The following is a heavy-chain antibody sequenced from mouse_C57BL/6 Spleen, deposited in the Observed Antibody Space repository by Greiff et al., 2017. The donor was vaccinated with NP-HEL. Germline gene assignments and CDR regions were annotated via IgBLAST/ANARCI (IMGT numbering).Heavy chain of an antibody. D-gene: IGHD1-1*01. CDR1: GFTFSDYG. Sequence: EVKLVESGGGLVKPGGSLKLSCAASGFTFSDYGMHWVRQAPEKGLEWVAYISSGSSTIYYADTVKGRFTISRDNAKNTLFLQMTSLRSEDTAMYYCARRDYYGSSYPYWYFDVWGTGTTVTVSS. CDR3: ARRDYYGSSYPYWYFDV. CDR2: ISSGSSTI. V-gene: IGHV5-17*01. J-gene: IGHJ1*03.